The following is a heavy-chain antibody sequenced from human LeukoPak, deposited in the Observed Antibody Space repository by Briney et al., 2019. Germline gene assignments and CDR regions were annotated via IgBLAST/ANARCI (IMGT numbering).Heavy chain of an antibody. CDR2: ISSSSSYT. J-gene: IGHJ6*04. CDR3: ARDGYGSGSGYYVMDV. CDR1: GLTFSDYY. Sequence: GGSLRLSCAASGLTFSDYYMSWIRQAPGKGLAGVSYISSSSSYTKYADSVKGRFTISRDNAKNSLYLQMNSLRAEDTAVYYCARDGYGSGSGYYVMDVWGKRTTVTVSS. V-gene: IGHV3-11*05. D-gene: IGHD3-10*01.